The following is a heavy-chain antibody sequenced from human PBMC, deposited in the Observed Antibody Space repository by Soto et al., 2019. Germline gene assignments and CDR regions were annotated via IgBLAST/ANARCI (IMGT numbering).Heavy chain of an antibody. CDR2: SYYSGST. Sequence: QVQLQEPGPGLVKPSQTLSLTCTVSGGSISSGGYYWSWIRQHPGKGLEWIGYSYYSGSTYYNPFLRSRVTISVDTSKDQFTLKLSSVTAADTAVDYCARGDTFRGRGYFWGQGTLVTVSA. CDR3: ARGDTFRGRGYF. CDR1: GGSISSGGYY. V-gene: IGHV4-31*03. J-gene: IGHJ1*01. D-gene: IGHD5-18*01.